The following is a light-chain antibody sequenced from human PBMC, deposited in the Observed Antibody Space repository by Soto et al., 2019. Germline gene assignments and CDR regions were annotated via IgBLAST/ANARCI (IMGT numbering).Light chain of an antibody. J-gene: IGKJ1*01. CDR3: QQRSNWPPWT. CDR1: QSVDSTY. CDR2: ATS. Sequence: EIVLTQSPGTLSLSPGERATLSCRASQSVDSTYLAWYQQKPDQSPRLLIYATSTRAAGIPDRFSGSGPGTDFTLTISSLEPEDFAVYYCQQRSNWPPWTFGQGTKVDIK. V-gene: IGKV3D-20*02.